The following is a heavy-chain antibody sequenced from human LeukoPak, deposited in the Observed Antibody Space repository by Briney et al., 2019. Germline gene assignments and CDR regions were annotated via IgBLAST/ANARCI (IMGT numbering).Heavy chain of an antibody. CDR2: IIPILGIA. J-gene: IGHJ4*02. D-gene: IGHD3-22*01. CDR1: GGTFSSYA. Sequence: LVKVSCKASGGTFSSYAISWVRQAPGQGLEWMGRIIPILGIANYAQKFQGRVTITADKSTSTAYMELSSLRSEDTAVYYCARDWGYYYDSSGYPGRYWGQGTLVTVSS. CDR3: ARDWGYYYDSSGYPGRY. V-gene: IGHV1-69*04.